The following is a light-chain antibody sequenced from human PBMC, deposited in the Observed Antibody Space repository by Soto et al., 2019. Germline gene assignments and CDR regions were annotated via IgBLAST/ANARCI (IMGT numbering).Light chain of an antibody. J-gene: IGKJ1*01. CDR1: QSVGHN. V-gene: IGKV3-15*01. CDR3: QQYNNWPRP. CDR2: GAS. Sequence: DIVMTQSPVTLSVSPGDRATLSCRASQSVGHNLAWFQQKPGQAPRLLIYGASAGATGIPDRFSGSGFGTEFTLTTSSLQSEALAVYYCQQYNNWPRPFGKGTKVEMK.